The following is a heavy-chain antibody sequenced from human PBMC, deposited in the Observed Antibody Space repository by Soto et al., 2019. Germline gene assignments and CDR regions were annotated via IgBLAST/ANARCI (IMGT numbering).Heavy chain of an antibody. CDR3: ARHIAARYYYYYGMDV. CDR2: INHSGST. V-gene: IGHV4-34*01. J-gene: IGHJ6*02. D-gene: IGHD6-6*01. CDR1: GGSFSGYY. Sequence: PSETLSLTCAVYGGSFSGYYWSWIRQPPGKGLEWIGEINHSGSTNYNPSLKSRVTISVDTSKNQSSLKLSSVTAADTAVYYCARHIAARYYYYYGMDVWGQGTTVTVSS.